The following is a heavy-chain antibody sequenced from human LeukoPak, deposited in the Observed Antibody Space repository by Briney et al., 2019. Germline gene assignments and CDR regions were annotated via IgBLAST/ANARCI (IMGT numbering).Heavy chain of an antibody. V-gene: IGHV3-48*04. CDR3: ARDAAVVGTHPPDY. CDR1: GFNFSPYS. D-gene: IGHD1-26*01. CDR2: ISGSSSII. Sequence: GGSLRLSCTASGFNFSPYSMNWVRQAPGKGLEWVSHISGSSSIIYYADSVKGRFTISRDNAKNSLYLQMNSLRADDTAVYYCARDAAVVGTHPPDYWGQGTLVTVSS. J-gene: IGHJ4*02.